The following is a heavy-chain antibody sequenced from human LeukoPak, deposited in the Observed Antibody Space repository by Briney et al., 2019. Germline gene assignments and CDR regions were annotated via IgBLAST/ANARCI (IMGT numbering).Heavy chain of an antibody. Sequence: GGSLRLSCAASGFTFSSYSMNWVRQAPGKGLEWVSYIISSSSTIYYADSVKGRFTISRDNAKNSLYLQMNSPRAEDTAVYYCARGGASIAALGVLATSDYWGQGTLVTVSS. J-gene: IGHJ4*02. V-gene: IGHV3-48*01. D-gene: IGHD6-6*01. CDR2: IISSSSTI. CDR3: ARGGASIAALGVLATSDY. CDR1: GFTFSSYS.